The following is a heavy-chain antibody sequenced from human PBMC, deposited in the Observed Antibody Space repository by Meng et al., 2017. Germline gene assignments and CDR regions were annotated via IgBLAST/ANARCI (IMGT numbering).Heavy chain of an antibody. CDR3: ARVGSGYYYVKQDDNWFDP. CDR2: ISSSGSTI. D-gene: IGHD3-22*01. Sequence: GGSLRLSCAASGFTFSSYEMNWVRQAPGKGLEWVSYISSSGSTIYYADSVKGRFTISRDNAKNSLYLQMNSLRAEDTAVYYCARVGSGYYYVKQDDNWFDPWGQGTLVTVSS. V-gene: IGHV3-48*03. CDR1: GFTFSSYE. J-gene: IGHJ5*02.